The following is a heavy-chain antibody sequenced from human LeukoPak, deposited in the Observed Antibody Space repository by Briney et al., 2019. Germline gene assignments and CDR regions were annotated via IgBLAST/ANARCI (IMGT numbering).Heavy chain of an antibody. CDR1: GFTFSTYS. Sequence: GRSMRLSCAASGFTFSTYSMNWVRHAPGKGLEWVSSISSSSSYIYYADSVRGRFNISRDNAKNSLYLQMNSLRAEDTAVYYCARDLAARLYYFDYWGQGTLVTVSS. CDR2: ISSSSSYI. D-gene: IGHD6-6*01. J-gene: IGHJ4*02. CDR3: ARDLAARLYYFDY. V-gene: IGHV3-21*01.